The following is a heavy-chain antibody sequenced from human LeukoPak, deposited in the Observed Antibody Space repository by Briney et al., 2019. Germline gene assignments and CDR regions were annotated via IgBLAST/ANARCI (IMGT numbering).Heavy chain of an antibody. CDR2: IIPIFGTA. J-gene: IGHJ6*03. Sequence: SVKVSCTASGGTFSSYAISWVRQAPGQGLEWMGGIIPIFGTANYAQKFQGRVTITRNTSISTAYMELSSLRSEDTAVYYCARGLSPNYYYYMDVWGKGTTVTVSS. CDR3: ARGLSPNYYYYMDV. CDR1: GGTFSSYA. V-gene: IGHV1-69*05.